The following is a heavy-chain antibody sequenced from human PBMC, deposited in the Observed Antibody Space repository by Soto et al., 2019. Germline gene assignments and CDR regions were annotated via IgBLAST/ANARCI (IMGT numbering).Heavy chain of an antibody. D-gene: IGHD6-6*01. V-gene: IGHV3-23*01. CDR2: IDGGGGGT. CDR3: AKGPEQLVHGVFDY. CDR1: GFTLSRYV. J-gene: IGHJ4*02. Sequence: PGGSLRLSCAASGFTLSRYVMTWVRQAPGKGLEWVSGIDGGGGGTYYADSVKGRFTISRDSSKNTLYLQMNSLRVEDTAVYYCAKGPEQLVHGVFDYWGQGTLVTVSS.